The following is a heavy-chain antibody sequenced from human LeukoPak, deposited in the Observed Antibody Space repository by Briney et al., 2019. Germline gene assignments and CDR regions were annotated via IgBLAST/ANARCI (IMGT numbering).Heavy chain of an antibody. D-gene: IGHD5-12*01. Sequence: PGGSLRLSCGITGLTFRDAWVNWVRQAPGKGLEWVGRIKAGGTTDYAAPVQGRFIMSRGDSKNTLYLRMNSLKTEDTAVYDCTHVDVVEDRSGSWGQGTLVTVSS. CDR2: IKAGGTT. CDR3: THVDVVEDRSGS. J-gene: IGHJ5*02. CDR1: GLTFRDAW. V-gene: IGHV3-15*01.